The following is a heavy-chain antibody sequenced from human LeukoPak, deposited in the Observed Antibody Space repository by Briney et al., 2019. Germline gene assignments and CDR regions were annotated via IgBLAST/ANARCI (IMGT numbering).Heavy chain of an antibody. Sequence: SETLSLTCTVSGGSISSYYWSWIRQPAGKGLEWIGRIYTSGSTNYNPSLNSRVTMSVDTSTNQFSLKLSSVTAADTAVYYCARGDDYVWGSYRDWGQGTLVTVSS. CDR3: ARGDDYVWGSYRD. D-gene: IGHD3-16*02. V-gene: IGHV4-4*07. CDR2: IYTSGST. J-gene: IGHJ4*02. CDR1: GGSISSYY.